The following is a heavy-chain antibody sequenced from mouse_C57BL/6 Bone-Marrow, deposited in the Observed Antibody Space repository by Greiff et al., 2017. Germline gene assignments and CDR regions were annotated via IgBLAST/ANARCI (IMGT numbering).Heavy chain of an antibody. CDR3: TAHAKGNAMDY. Sequence: EVQLQESGAELVRPGASVKLSCTASGFNFKDDCMHWVKQRPEQGLEWIGWIDPENGDTDYASKFKGKVTITADTSSNTAFLQLSSLTSEATAVYYGTAHAKGNAMDYWGQGTSVTVSS. V-gene: IGHV14-4*01. J-gene: IGHJ4*01. CDR2: IDPENGDT. CDR1: GFNFKDDC.